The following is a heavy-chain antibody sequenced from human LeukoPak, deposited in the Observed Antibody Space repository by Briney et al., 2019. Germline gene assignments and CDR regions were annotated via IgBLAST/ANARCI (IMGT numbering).Heavy chain of an antibody. J-gene: IGHJ5*02. CDR2: MYYSGST. V-gene: IGHV4-39*01. CDR1: SGPMHSYY. CDR3: ARHPPRDCSSSSCYKRWFDP. D-gene: IGHD2-2*02. Sequence: SETLSLTCTVSSGPMHSYYWSWIRQTAGKGLEWIGSMYYSGSTYYNPSLKSRVTISVDTSKNQFSLKLNSVTAADTAVYYCARHPPRDCSSSSCYKRWFDPWGQGTLVTVSS.